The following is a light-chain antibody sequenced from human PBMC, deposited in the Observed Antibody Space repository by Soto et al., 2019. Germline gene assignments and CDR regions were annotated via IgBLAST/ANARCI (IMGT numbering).Light chain of an antibody. CDR3: QQYNNWPLP. CDR2: GAS. J-gene: IGKJ1*01. CDR1: QSVSSN. Sequence: EIVMTQSPATLSVSPGERVTLSCRASQSVSSNLAWYQQKPGQAPRLLIYGASTSATGIPARFSGGGSGTEFALTISSLQCEDFVFYYCQQYNNWPLPFGQGNKVEIK. V-gene: IGKV3-15*01.